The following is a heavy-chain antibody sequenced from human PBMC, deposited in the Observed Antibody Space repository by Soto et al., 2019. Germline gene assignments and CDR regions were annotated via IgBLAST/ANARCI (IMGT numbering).Heavy chain of an antibody. Sequence: QVQLVESGGGVVQPGRSLRLSCAASGFTFSSYAMHWVRQAPGKGLQWVALISYDGTNKYYADSVKGRFTISRDNSKNTLYLQMNSLRPEDTAVYYCALDGGTYYPGAYWGQGTLVTVSS. D-gene: IGHD1-26*01. J-gene: IGHJ4*02. CDR3: ALDGGTYYPGAY. V-gene: IGHV3-30-3*01. CDR2: ISYDGTNK. CDR1: GFTFSSYA.